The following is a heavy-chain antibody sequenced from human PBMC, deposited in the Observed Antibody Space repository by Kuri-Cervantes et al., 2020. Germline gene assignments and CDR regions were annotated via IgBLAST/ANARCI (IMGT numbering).Heavy chain of an antibody. Sequence: ASVKVSCKASGYTFSTYGFTWVRQVPGQGREWMGWISAFNGHTAYAQKFKGRITMTTDTSTDTVYMELRSLRSEDTAIYYCAKCLLARTMTMSPFDSWGQGTLVTVSS. V-gene: IGHV1-18*04. D-gene: IGHD3-22*01. CDR1: GYTFSTYG. CDR2: ISAFNGHT. CDR3: AKCLLARTMTMSPFDS. J-gene: IGHJ4*02.